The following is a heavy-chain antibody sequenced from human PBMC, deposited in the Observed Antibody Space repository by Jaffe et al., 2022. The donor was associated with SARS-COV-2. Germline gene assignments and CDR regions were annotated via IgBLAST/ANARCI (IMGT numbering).Heavy chain of an antibody. D-gene: IGHD2-15*01. J-gene: IGHJ5*02. V-gene: IGHV3-15*01. CDR3: LEGVVALSTTNWLDP. Sequence: EVQLVESGGGLVKPGGSLRLSCAASGFTFSNAWMSWVRQAPGKGLEWVGRIKSQVAGGTTDYAAPVKGRFTISRDDSKNTLYLQMNSLKSEDTAVYFCLEGVVALSTTNWLDPGGQGTLVTVSS. CDR2: IKSQVAGGTT. CDR1: GFTFSNAW.